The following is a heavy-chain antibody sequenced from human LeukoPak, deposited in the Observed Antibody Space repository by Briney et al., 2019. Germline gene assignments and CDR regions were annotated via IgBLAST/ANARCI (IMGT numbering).Heavy chain of an antibody. CDR3: AKGRVWSTVTTAPDAFDI. D-gene: IGHD4-17*01. V-gene: IGHV3-33*06. CDR1: GFTFSSYG. J-gene: IGHJ3*02. CDR2: IWYDGSNK. Sequence: PGGSLRLSCAASGFTFSSYGMHWVRQAPGKRLEWVAVIWYDGSNKYYADSVKGRFTISRDNSKNTQYLQMNSLRAEDTAVYYCAKGRVWSTVTTAPDAFDIWGQGTMVTVSS.